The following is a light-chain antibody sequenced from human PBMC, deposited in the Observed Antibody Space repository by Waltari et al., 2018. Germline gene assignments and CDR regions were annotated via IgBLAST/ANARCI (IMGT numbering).Light chain of an antibody. CDR1: QDISYF. Sequence: DIQMIQSPSSLSASVGARVTITCRASQDISYFLAWYQQRPGEVPKLLISFASAFQSRVPCRFSGGGSRTHFTLTISSLNPEDVENYYCQRGRAFGQGTKVEI. CDR2: FAS. V-gene: IGKV1-27*01. J-gene: IGKJ1*01. CDR3: QRGRA.